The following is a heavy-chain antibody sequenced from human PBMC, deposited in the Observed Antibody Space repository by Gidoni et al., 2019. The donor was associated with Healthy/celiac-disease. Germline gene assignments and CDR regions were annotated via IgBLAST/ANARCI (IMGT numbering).Heavy chain of an antibody. D-gene: IGHD6-13*01. CDR1: GRPFSSYA. V-gene: IGHV3-23*01. Sequence: EVQLLESGGGLVQPGGSLILSCAASGRPFSSYALSWVGRAPGKGLEWFSALSGSGGSTYYADSVKGRFTISRDNSKNTLYLQMNSLRAEDTAVYYCATILAAAGTNNWFDPWGQGTLVTVSS. J-gene: IGHJ5*02. CDR3: ATILAAAGTNNWFDP. CDR2: LSGSGGST.